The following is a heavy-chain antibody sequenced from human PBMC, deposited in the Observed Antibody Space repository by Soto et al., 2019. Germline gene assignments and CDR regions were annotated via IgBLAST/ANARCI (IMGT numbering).Heavy chain of an antibody. CDR2: INHSGST. CDR1: GGSFSGYY. V-gene: IGHV4-34*01. J-gene: IGHJ6*03. CDR3: TSYRGDYYYMDV. Sequence: SETLSLTCAVYGGSFSGYYWSWIRQPPGKGLEWIGEINHSGSTNYNPSLKSRVTISVDTSKNQFSLKLSSVTAADTAVYYCTSYRGDYYYMDVWGKGTTVTVSS. D-gene: IGHD3-16*01.